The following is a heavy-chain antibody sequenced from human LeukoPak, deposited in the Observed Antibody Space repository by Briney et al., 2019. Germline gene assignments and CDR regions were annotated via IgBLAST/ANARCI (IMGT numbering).Heavy chain of an antibody. V-gene: IGHV1-69*05. Sequence: ASAKVSCKASGYTFTSYGISWVRQAPGQGLEWMGGIIPIFGTANYAQKFQGRVTITTDESTSAAYMELSSLRSEDTAVYYCASIDGYSYGSGGWGQGTLVTVSS. J-gene: IGHJ4*02. CDR3: ASIDGYSYGSGG. CDR2: IIPIFGTA. D-gene: IGHD5-18*01. CDR1: GYTFTSYG.